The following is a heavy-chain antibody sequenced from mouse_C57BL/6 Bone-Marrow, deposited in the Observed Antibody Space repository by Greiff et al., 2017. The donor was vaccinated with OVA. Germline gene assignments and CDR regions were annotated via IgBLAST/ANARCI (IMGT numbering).Heavy chain of an antibody. CDR2: IRNKANNHAT. CDR1: GFTFSDAW. V-gene: IGHV6-6*01. Sequence: EVKLQESGGGLVQPGGSMKLSCAASGFTFSDAWMDWVRQSPEQGLEWVAEIRNKANNHATYYAESVKGRFTISRDDSKSSVYLQMNSLRAEDTGIYYCTGFITTVVAPYYAMDYWGQGTSVTVSS. D-gene: IGHD1-1*01. CDR3: TGFITTVVAPYYAMDY. J-gene: IGHJ4*01.